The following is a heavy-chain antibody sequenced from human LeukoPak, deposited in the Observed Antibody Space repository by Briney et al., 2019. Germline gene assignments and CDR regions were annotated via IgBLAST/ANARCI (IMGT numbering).Heavy chain of an antibody. CDR3: ARGGSGGYYGSGSYYMGHNWFDP. J-gene: IGHJ5*02. V-gene: IGHV4-34*01. D-gene: IGHD3-10*01. Sequence: ETLSPPFAVYGGPFSCYYWSWIRPPPGKGLEWIGEINHSGSTNYNPSLKSRVTISVDTSKNQFSLKLSSVTAADTAVYYCARGGSGGYYGSGSYYMGHNWFDPWGQGTLVTVSS. CDR1: GGPFSCYY. CDR2: INHSGST.